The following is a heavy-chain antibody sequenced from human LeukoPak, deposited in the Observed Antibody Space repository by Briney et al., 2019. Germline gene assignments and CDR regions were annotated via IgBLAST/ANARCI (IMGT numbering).Heavy chain of an antibody. CDR2: ICANDGNT. V-gene: IGHV3-23*01. Sequence: SGGSLRLSCAASGLTFRNYAMSWVRQAPGKGLEWVSVICANDGNTYYADAVKGRFTISRDNSKDTLYLQMDSLRAEDTAVYYCARGSGSSCYSPCDCWGQGILVTVSS. CDR3: ARGSGSSCYSPCDC. CDR1: GLTFRNYA. D-gene: IGHD2-15*01. J-gene: IGHJ4*02.